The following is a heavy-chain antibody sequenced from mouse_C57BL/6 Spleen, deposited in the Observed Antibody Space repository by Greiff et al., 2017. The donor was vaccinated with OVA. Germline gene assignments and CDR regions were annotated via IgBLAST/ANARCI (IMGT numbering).Heavy chain of an antibody. D-gene: IGHD1-1*01. J-gene: IGHJ1*03. CDR3: ARSHYGSRYFDV. CDR2: IYPGSGST. V-gene: IGHV1-55*01. Sequence: QFHLQQPGAELVKPGASLKISSKASGSTFPSSWLPWLNRSPGQGLDGFGVIYPGSGSTNYNEKFKSKATLTVDTSSSTAYMQLSSLTSEDSAVYYCARSHYGSRYFDVWGTGTTVTVSS. CDR1: GSTFPSSW.